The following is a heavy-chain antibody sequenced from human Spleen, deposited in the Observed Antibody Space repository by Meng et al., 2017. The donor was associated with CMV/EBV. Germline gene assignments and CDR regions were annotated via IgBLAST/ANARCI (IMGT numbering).Heavy chain of an antibody. D-gene: IGHD2-21*01. CDR1: GFTFSSYA. V-gene: IGHV3-23*01. CDR2: ISGSGGST. Sequence: CAASGFTFSSYAMSWVRQAPGKGLEWVSAISGSGGSTYYADSVKGRFTISRDNSKNTLYLQMNSLRAEDTAVYYCAKGDRIAHWYFDLWGRGTLVTVSS. J-gene: IGHJ2*01. CDR3: AKGDRIAHWYFDL.